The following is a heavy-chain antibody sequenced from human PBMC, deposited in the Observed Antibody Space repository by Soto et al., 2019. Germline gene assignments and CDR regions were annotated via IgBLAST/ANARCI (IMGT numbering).Heavy chain of an antibody. D-gene: IGHD2-21*02. J-gene: IGHJ6*02. CDR3: TTDLHCFGVVV. Sequence: NPGGSMRLSCAASGFTFSNAWMSWVRQAPGKGLEWVGRIRSKGDGETTDYAAPVRGRFTISRDDSKNTFFLQMNSLKAEDTAVYYCTTDLHCFGVVVWGQGTTVTVSS. CDR2: IRSKGDGETT. CDR1: GFTFSNAW. V-gene: IGHV3-15*01.